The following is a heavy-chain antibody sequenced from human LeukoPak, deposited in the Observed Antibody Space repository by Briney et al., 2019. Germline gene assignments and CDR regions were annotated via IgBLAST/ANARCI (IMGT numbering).Heavy chain of an antibody. CDR1: GGSISSYY. J-gene: IGHJ5*02. CDR3: ARETLERLHLTGWFDP. V-gene: IGHV4-59*12. D-gene: IGHD4-11*01. Sequence: PSETLSLTCTVSGGSISSYYWSWIRQPPGKGLEWIGYIYYSGSTNYNPSLKSRVTISVDTSKNQFSLKLSSVTAADTAVYYCARETLERLHLTGWFDPWGQGTLVTVSS. CDR2: IYYSGST.